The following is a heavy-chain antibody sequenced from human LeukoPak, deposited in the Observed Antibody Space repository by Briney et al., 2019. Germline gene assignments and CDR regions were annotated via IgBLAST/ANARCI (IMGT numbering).Heavy chain of an antibody. CDR2: ISGRGSST. CDR1: GFTFNNYG. Sequence: GGSLRLSCAASGFTFNNYGMSWVRQAPGKGLEWVADISGRGSSTYYADSVKGRFTISRDNSKNTLYLQMNSVRAEDTAVYYCAAIWFGELFSPEYFDLWGRGTLVTVSS. J-gene: IGHJ2*01. D-gene: IGHD3-10*01. V-gene: IGHV3-23*01. CDR3: AAIWFGELFSPEYFDL.